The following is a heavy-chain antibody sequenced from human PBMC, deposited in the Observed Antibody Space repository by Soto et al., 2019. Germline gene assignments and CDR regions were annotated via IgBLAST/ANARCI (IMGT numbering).Heavy chain of an antibody. CDR3: ARGGSFYWYFDL. V-gene: IGHV1-3*01. J-gene: IGHJ2*01. Sequence: QVQLVQSGAEVKKPGASVKVSCKASGYTFTSYAMHWVRQAPGQRLEWMGRINAGNGNTKYSQKFQGRVTITRDTSASTAYMELSSLRSEDTAVYYCARGGSFYWYFDLWGRGTLVTVSS. D-gene: IGHD1-26*01. CDR2: INAGNGNT. CDR1: GYTFTSYA.